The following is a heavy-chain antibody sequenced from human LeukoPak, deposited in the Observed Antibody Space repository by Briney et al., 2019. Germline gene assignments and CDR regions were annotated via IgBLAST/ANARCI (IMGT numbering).Heavy chain of an antibody. Sequence: GGSLRLSCAASGFTFSSYAMSWVRQAPGKGLEWVSAISNSGGNTYYADSVKGRFTISRDNSKNTLYLQMNSLRAEDTAVYYCAKDYLVVVVAYFDYWGQGTLVTVSS. D-gene: IGHD2-15*01. CDR1: GFTFSSYA. J-gene: IGHJ4*02. V-gene: IGHV3-23*01. CDR3: AKDYLVVVVAYFDY. CDR2: ISNSGGNT.